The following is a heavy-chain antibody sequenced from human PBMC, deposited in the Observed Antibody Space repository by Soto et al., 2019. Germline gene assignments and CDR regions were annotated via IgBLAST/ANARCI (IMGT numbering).Heavy chain of an antibody. CDR2: IGTAGDT. CDR3: ARGGERAFDI. V-gene: IGHV3-13*01. D-gene: IGHD1-1*01. Sequence: GGSLRLSCAASGFTFSSYDMNWVRQATGKGLEWVSAIGTAGDTYYPGSVKGRFTISRENAKNSLYLQMNSLRAGDTAVYYCARGGERAFDIWGQGTMVTVPS. J-gene: IGHJ3*02. CDR1: GFTFSSYD.